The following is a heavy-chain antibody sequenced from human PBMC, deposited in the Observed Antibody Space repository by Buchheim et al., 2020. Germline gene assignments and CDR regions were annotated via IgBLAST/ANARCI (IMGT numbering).Heavy chain of an antibody. J-gene: IGHJ6*02. Sequence: QVQLVESGGGVVQPGRSLRLSCAASGFTFSTYVMHWVRQAPGKGLEWVAVISYDGSNKYYADSVKGRFTISRDNSKNTLYLQMNSLRAEDTAVYYCARDRGYYYYGMDDWGQGTT. CDR1: GFTFSTYV. V-gene: IGHV3-30-3*01. CDR2: ISYDGSNK. CDR3: ARDRGYYYYGMDD. D-gene: IGHD3-10*01.